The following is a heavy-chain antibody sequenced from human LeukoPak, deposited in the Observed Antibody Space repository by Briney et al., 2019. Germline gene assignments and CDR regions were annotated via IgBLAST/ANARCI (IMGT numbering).Heavy chain of an antibody. J-gene: IGHJ4*02. CDR1: GYTFSRYY. CDR2: INPSGGST. D-gene: IGHD1-1*01. Sequence: ASVRVSCKASGYTFSRYYIHWVRQAPGQGGGWMGVINPSGGSTSYAQKFQGRVTMTRDTSISTAYMELSRLRSDDTAVYYCAREGGTKWGEFDYWGQGTLVTVSS. CDR3: AREGGTKWGEFDY. V-gene: IGHV1-46*01.